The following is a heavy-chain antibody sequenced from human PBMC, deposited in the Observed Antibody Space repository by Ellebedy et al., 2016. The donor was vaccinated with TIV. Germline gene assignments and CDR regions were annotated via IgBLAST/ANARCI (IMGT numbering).Heavy chain of an antibody. D-gene: IGHD6-13*01. V-gene: IGHV1-2*02. Sequence: ASVKVSCKTSGYTFGNYDVTWVRQAPGQGLEWMGWINPNSGGTNYAQKFQGRVTMTRDTSISTAYMELSRLRSDDTAVYYCARGGGSSWYVELDYWGQGTLVTVSS. J-gene: IGHJ4*02. CDR2: INPNSGGT. CDR1: GYTFGNYD. CDR3: ARGGGSSWYVELDY.